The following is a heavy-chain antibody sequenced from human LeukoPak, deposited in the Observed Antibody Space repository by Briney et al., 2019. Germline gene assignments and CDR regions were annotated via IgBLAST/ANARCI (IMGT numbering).Heavy chain of an antibody. D-gene: IGHD6-19*01. CDR3: ARDNIAVAKRVNWFDP. CDR1: GGSISSYY. Sequence: SETLSLTCTVSGGSISSYYWSWIRQPPGKGLEWIGYIYYSGSTNHNPSLKSRVTISVDTSKNQFSLKLSSVTAADTAVYYCARDNIAVAKRVNWFDPWGQGTLVTVSS. J-gene: IGHJ5*02. V-gene: IGHV4-59*01. CDR2: IYYSGST.